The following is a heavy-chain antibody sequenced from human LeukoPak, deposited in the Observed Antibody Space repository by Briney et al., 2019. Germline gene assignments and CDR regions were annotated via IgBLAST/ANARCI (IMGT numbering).Heavy chain of an antibody. CDR1: GDSINSGGYY. CDR2: IYYSGST. V-gene: IGHV4-31*03. CDR3: ARVKTAPKYYFDY. Sequence: SETLSLTCTVSGDSINSGGYYWSWIRQHPGKGLEWIGHIYYSGSTYYNPSLKSRITISVDTSESHFSLKLSSVTAADTAVYYCARVKTAPKYYFDYWGQGTLVTVSS. D-gene: IGHD5-18*01. J-gene: IGHJ4*02.